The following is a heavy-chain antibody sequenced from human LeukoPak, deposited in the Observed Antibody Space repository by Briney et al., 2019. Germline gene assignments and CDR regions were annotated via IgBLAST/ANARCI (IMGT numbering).Heavy chain of an antibody. CDR3: VASIISPSNY. J-gene: IGHJ4*02. CDR1: GFTFNEHY. Sequence: GGSLRLSCATSGFTFNEHYLGGVRQAPGKGLEWVGRTKNRANSYTTEYAASVKGRFTISRDDSKNSLRLQMNSLKTEDTAIYYCVASIISPSNYWGLGTLVTVSS. D-gene: IGHD3-10*01. CDR2: TKNRANSYTT. V-gene: IGHV3-72*01.